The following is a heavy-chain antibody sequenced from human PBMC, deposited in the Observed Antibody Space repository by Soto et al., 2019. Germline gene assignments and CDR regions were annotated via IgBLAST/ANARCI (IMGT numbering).Heavy chain of an antibody. CDR2: ISAYNGNT. Sequence: QVQLVQSGAEVKKPGASVKVSCKASGYTFTSYGISWVRQAPGQGLEWMGWISAYNGNTNYAQKLQGRVTMTTDTSTRTTYMELRSLRSDDTAVYYCASSLLVGYGLEGESDWGQGTLVTVSS. CDR3: ASSLLVGYGLEGESD. D-gene: IGHD5-18*01. CDR1: GYTFTSYG. J-gene: IGHJ4*02. V-gene: IGHV1-18*01.